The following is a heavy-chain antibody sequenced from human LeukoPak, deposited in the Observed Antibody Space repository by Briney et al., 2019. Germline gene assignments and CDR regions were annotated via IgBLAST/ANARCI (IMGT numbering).Heavy chain of an antibody. Sequence: GGSLRLSCAASGFTVSNNFMSRVRQAPGKGLEWVSVIHSGGTTYYADSVKGRFTISRDNSRNTLYLQMNSLRAEDTAVYYCAKAGSSSSGGDYWGQGTLVTVSS. CDR3: AKAGSSSSGGDY. CDR1: GFTVSNNF. D-gene: IGHD6-6*01. J-gene: IGHJ4*02. V-gene: IGHV3-53*05. CDR2: IHSGGTT.